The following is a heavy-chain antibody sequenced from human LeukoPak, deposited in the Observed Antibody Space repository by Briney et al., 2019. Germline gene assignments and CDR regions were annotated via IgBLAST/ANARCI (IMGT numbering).Heavy chain of an antibody. CDR3: ARHVVRPTLSQYFQH. Sequence: SETLSLTCTVSGGSISSTSYYWAWIRQPPGKGLEWIGTIYYSGSTYHNPSLKSRITISVDTSKNQFSLKLSFVTAADTAVYYCARHVVRPTLSQYFQHWGQGTLVTVSS. J-gene: IGHJ1*01. CDR1: GGSISSTSYY. V-gene: IGHV4-39*01. CDR2: IYYSGST. D-gene: IGHD1-26*01.